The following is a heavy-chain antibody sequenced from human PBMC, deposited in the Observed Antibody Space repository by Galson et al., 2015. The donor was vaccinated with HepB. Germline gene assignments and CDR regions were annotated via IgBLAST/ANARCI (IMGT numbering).Heavy chain of an antibody. Sequence: SVKVSCKASGYTFTSYAMHWVRQAPGQRLEWMGWINAGNGNTKCSQKFQGRVTITRDTSASTAYMELSSLRSEDTAVYYCARTRYYYDSSGSKRPFDYWGQGTLVTVSS. CDR2: INAGNGNT. D-gene: IGHD3-22*01. J-gene: IGHJ4*02. V-gene: IGHV1-3*01. CDR1: GYTFTSYA. CDR3: ARTRYYYDSSGSKRPFDY.